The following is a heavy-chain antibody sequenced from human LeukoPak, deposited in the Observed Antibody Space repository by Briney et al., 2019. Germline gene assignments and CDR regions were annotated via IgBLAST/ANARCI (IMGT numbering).Heavy chain of an antibody. CDR1: GYSISSGYY. CDR2: IYHSGST. Sequence: PSGTLSLTCPVSGYSISSGYYWGWIRQPPGKGLEWIGSIYHSGSTYYNPSLKSRVTISVDTSKNQFSLKLSSVTAADTAVYYCARHLTVTTFFDYWGQGTLVTVSS. V-gene: IGHV4-38-2*01. CDR3: ARHLTVTTFFDY. D-gene: IGHD4-17*01. J-gene: IGHJ4*02.